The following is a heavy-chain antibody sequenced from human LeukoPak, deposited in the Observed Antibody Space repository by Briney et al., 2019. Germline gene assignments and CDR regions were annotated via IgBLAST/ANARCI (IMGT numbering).Heavy chain of an antibody. Sequence: GGSLRLSCAASGFSFSDHYMDWVRQAPGKGLEWVGRSRNKANGYTTEYAASVKGRFTISRDDSKNSLYLQMNSLKTEDTAVYYCAKDWQQLVLDYFDYWGQGTLVTVSS. V-gene: IGHV3-72*01. CDR1: GFSFSDHY. CDR2: SRNKANGYTT. D-gene: IGHD6-13*01. J-gene: IGHJ4*02. CDR3: AKDWQQLVLDYFDY.